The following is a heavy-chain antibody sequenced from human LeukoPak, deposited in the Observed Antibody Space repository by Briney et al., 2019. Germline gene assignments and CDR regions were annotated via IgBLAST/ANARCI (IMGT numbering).Heavy chain of an antibody. CDR2: IYSGGST. CDR3: ARDAYSSSFFVY. D-gene: IGHD6-13*01. J-gene: IGHJ4*02. Sequence: GGSLRLSCAASGFTVSSNYMSWVRQAPGKGLEWLSVIYSGGSTYYADSARGRFTISRDNSKNTLYLQMNSLRAEDTAVYYCARDAYSSSFFVYRGQGTLVTVSS. V-gene: IGHV3-53*01. CDR1: GFTVSSNY.